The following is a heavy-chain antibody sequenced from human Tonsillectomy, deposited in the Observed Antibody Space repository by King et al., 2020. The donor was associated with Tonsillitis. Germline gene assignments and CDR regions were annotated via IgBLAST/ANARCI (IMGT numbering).Heavy chain of an antibody. Sequence: VQLVESGGGLVQPGGSLRLSCAASGFTVSSNYMSWVRQAPGKGLEWGSVIYSGGSTYYADSAKGRFTISRDNSKNTLYLQMNSLRAEDTAVYYCARDYHMDVWGKGTTVTVSS. CDR3: ARDYHMDV. CDR2: IYSGGST. CDR1: GFTVSSNY. J-gene: IGHJ6*03. V-gene: IGHV3-66*01.